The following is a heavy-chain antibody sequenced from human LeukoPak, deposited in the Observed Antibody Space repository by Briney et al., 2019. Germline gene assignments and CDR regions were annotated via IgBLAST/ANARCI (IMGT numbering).Heavy chain of an antibody. CDR1: GGTFSSYA. Sequence: ASVKVSCKASGGTFSSYAISWVRQAPGQGLEWMGGIIPIFGTANYAQKLQGRVTITADESTSTAYMELSSLRSEDTAVYYCARDLYSSSSGGKIHYYYYYYMDVWGKGTTVTVSS. CDR3: ARDLYSSSSGGKIHYYYYYYMDV. J-gene: IGHJ6*03. V-gene: IGHV1-69*13. D-gene: IGHD6-6*01. CDR2: IIPIFGTA.